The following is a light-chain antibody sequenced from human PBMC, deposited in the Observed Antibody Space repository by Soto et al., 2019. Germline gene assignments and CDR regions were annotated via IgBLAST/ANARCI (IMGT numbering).Light chain of an antibody. CDR1: SSNIGSDT. V-gene: IGLV1-44*01. CDR2: NNN. CDR3: ASWDDSLNGVV. J-gene: IGLJ2*01. Sequence: QSVLTQPPSASGTPGQRVTISCSGSSSNIGSDTVNWYQQLPGTAPKLLIYNNNQRPSGVPDRFSGSQSGTSASLAISGLQSEDADDYYCASWDDSLNGVVFGGGTKLTVL.